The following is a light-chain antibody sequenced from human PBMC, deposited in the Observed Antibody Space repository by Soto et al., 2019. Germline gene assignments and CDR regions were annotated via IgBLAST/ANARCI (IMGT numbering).Light chain of an antibody. CDR1: TSNIGNNY. V-gene: IGLV1-51*02. CDR2: ENN. J-gene: IGLJ3*02. CDR3: GTWDSGLSASWL. Sequence: QSVLTQPPSVSAAPGQKVTISCSGSTSNIGNNYVSWYQHLPGTAPKLLIYENNKRPSGIPDRFSGSKSGTSATLGITGLQTGDEAVYYCGTWDSGLSASWLFGGGTKLTVL.